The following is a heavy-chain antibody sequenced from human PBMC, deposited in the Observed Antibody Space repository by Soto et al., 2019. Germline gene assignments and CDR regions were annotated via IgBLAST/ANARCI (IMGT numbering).Heavy chain of an antibody. Sequence: GSLRLSCAVSGFTFSNYAISWVRQAPGKGLEWVSIISGGGDTSYYVDSVKGRFTISRDNAKNSLYLQMNSLRAEDTAVYYCARDPRDGYNSVDYWGQGTLVTVSS. D-gene: IGHD5-12*01. CDR1: GFTFSNYA. CDR2: ISGGGDTS. V-gene: IGHV3-23*01. CDR3: ARDPRDGYNSVDY. J-gene: IGHJ4*02.